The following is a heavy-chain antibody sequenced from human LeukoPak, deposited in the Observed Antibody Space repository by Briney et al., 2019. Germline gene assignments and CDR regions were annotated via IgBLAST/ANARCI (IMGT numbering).Heavy chain of an antibody. J-gene: IGHJ4*02. CDR3: ARSMVTIPIPGGY. CDR2: ITSSSSYV. V-gene: IGHV3-21*01. Sequence: GGSLRLSCEASGFTFSSYNMNWVRQAPGKRLEWVSSITSSSSYVFYADSVKGRFTISRDNAKNSLYLQMNSLRAEDTAVYYCARSMVTIPIPGGYWGQGTLVTVSS. D-gene: IGHD2-2*02. CDR1: GFTFSSYN.